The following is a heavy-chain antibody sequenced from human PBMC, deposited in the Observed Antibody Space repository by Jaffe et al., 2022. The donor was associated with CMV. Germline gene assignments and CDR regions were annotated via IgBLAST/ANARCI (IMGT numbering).Heavy chain of an antibody. CDR2: IYYSGST. Sequence: QLQLQESGPGLVKPSETLSLTCTVSGGSISSSSYYWGWIRQPPGKGLEWIGSIYYSGSTYYNPSLKSRVTISVDTSKNQFSLKLSSVTAADTAVYYCATPKMVIAAAGTRDYYYGMDVWGQGTTVTVSS. D-gene: IGHD6-13*01. CDR1: GGSISSSSYY. J-gene: IGHJ6*02. CDR3: ATPKMVIAAAGTRDYYYGMDV. V-gene: IGHV4-39*01.